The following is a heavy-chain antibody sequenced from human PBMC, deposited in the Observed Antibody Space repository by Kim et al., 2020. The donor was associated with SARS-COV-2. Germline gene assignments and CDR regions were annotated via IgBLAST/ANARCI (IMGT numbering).Heavy chain of an antibody. CDR3: ARGTLKRGYSVYYFDY. Sequence: GGSLRLSCAASGFTFSSYEMNWVRQAPGKGLEWVSYISSSGSTIYYADSVKGRFTISRDNAKNSLYLQMNSLRAEDTAVYYCARGTLKRGYSVYYFDYWGQGTLVTVSS. CDR2: ISSSGSTI. V-gene: IGHV3-48*03. D-gene: IGHD5-18*01. CDR1: GFTFSSYE. J-gene: IGHJ4*02.